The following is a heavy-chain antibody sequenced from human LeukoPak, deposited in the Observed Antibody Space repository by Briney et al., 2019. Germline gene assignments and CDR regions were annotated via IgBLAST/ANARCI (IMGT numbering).Heavy chain of an antibody. Sequence: GGSLRLSCAASGFTFSSYSMNWVRQAPGKGLEWVSSISSSSSYIYYADSVKGRFTISRDNAKNSLYLQMNSLRAEDTAVYYCARDGGYCSGGSCYDLNFDYWGQGTLVTVSS. D-gene: IGHD2-15*01. CDR2: ISSSSSYI. CDR3: ARDGGYCSGGSCYDLNFDY. CDR1: GFTFSSYS. V-gene: IGHV3-21*01. J-gene: IGHJ4*02.